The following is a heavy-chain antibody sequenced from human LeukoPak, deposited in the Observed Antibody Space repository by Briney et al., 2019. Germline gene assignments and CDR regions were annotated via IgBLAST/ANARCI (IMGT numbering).Heavy chain of an antibody. V-gene: IGHV1-18*01. Sequence: ASVKVSCKASGHTFTSYGIIWVRQAPGQGLEWMGWISGYNANTNYAQKLQGRVTMTTDTSTSTAYMALRSLRSDDTAGYFFATAMAGSAQFDYWGQGTLVTVSS. CDR3: ATAMAGSAQFDY. J-gene: IGHJ4*02. D-gene: IGHD2-8*01. CDR2: ISGYNANT. CDR1: GHTFTSYG.